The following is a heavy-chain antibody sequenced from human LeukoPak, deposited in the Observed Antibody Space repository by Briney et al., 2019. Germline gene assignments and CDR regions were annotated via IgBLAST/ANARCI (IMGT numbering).Heavy chain of an antibody. CDR3: ARSDYDSSGYLFDY. V-gene: IGHV1-3*01. D-gene: IGHD3-22*01. J-gene: IGHJ4*02. CDR2: INAGNGNT. Sequence: GASVKVSCKASRYTFTSYAMHWVRQAPGQRLEWMGWINAGNGNTKYSQKFQGRVTITRDTSASTAYMELSSLRSEDTAVYYCARSDYDSSGYLFDYWGQGTLVTVSS. CDR1: RYTFTSYA.